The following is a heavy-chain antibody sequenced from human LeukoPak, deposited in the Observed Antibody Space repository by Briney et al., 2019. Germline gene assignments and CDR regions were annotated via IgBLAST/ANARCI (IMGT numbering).Heavy chain of an antibody. CDR2: ISSSSSYI. Sequence: GGSLRLSCAASGFTFSSYSMNWVRQAPGKGLEWVSSISSSSSYIYYADSVKGRFTISRGNAKNSLYLQMNSLRAEDTAVYYCASLPLYCSSTSCWGYFDYWGQGTLVTVSS. V-gene: IGHV3-21*01. D-gene: IGHD2-2*01. CDR3: ASLPLYCSSTSCWGYFDY. J-gene: IGHJ4*02. CDR1: GFTFSSYS.